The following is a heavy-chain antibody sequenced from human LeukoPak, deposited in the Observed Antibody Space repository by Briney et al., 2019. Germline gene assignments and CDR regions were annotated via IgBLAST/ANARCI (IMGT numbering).Heavy chain of an antibody. V-gene: IGHV1-69*06. CDR3: VRTISGGCD. Sequence: ASVKVSCKASGGTFSNYGIGWVRRAPGQGLEWMGRIIPFFGTTNYAQKFQGRVTITADKSTSTAYMELSSLRSEDTAVYYCVRTISGGCDWGQGTLVTVSS. CDR2: IIPFFGTT. J-gene: IGHJ4*02. D-gene: IGHD6-19*01. CDR1: GGTFSNYG.